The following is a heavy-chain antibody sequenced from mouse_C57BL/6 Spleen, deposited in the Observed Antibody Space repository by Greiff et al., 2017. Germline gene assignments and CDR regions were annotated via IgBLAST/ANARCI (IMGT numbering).Heavy chain of an antibody. CDR1: GFTFSSYG. Sequence: EVKLMESGGDLVKPGGSLKLSCAASGFTFSSYGMSWVRQTPDKRLEWVATISSGGSYTYYPDSVKGRFTISRDNAKNALYLQMISLRTEDTAMYYCARRAPEFITTVGAMDYWGQGTSVTVSS. CDR2: ISSGGSYT. V-gene: IGHV5-6*02. CDR3: ARRAPEFITTVGAMDY. D-gene: IGHD1-1*01. J-gene: IGHJ4*01.